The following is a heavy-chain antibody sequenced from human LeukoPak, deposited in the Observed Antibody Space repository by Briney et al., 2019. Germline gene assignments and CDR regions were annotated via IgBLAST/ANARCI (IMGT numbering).Heavy chain of an antibody. Sequence: PGGSLRLSCAASGFTFGNYWMHWVRQAPGKGLVCVSRINGDGSDTNYADSVRGRFTISRDNAKNTLSLQMNSLRAEDTAVYYCARALGGYGHFDYWGQGTLVTVSS. CDR2: INGDGSDT. CDR1: GFTFGNYW. J-gene: IGHJ4*02. CDR3: ARALGGYGHFDY. V-gene: IGHV3-74*01. D-gene: IGHD5-12*01.